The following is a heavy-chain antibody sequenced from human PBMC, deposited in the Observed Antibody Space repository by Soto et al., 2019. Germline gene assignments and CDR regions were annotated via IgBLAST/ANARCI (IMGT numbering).Heavy chain of an antibody. V-gene: IGHV3-30*18. D-gene: IGHD1-26*01. CDR2: ISFHGSEK. CDR3: VNDRRLTTGLPDY. J-gene: IGHJ4*02. Sequence: QVQLVESGGGVVQPGRSLRLSCVASGFTFSSSGMHWVRQAPGKGLDWVAYISFHGSEKHYADSVKGRFTISRDNSKNTLYLQMNSLGAEDTAVYNCVNDRRLTTGLPDYWGQGTLVTVSA. CDR1: GFTFSSSG.